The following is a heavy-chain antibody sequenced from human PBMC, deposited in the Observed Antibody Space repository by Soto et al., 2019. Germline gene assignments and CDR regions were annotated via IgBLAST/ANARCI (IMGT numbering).Heavy chain of an antibody. V-gene: IGHV1-69*13. J-gene: IGHJ6*03. CDR1: GGTFSSYA. D-gene: IGHD3-3*01. CDR3: ARYNYDFWSGYSPYYYYYMDV. Sequence: ASVKVSCKASGGTFSSYAISWVRQAPGQGLEWMGGIIPIFGTANYAQKFQGRVTITADDSTSTAYMELSSLRSEDTAVYYCARYNYDFWSGYSPYYYYYMDVWGKGTTVTVSS. CDR2: IIPIFGTA.